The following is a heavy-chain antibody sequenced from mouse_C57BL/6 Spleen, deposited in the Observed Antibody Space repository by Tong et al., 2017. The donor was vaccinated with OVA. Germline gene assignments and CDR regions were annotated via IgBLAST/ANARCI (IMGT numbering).Heavy chain of an antibody. CDR3: EVNVGYAMDY. CDR1: GYSFTGYY. Sequence: EVQLQESGPELVKPGASVKISCKASGYSFTGYYMHWVKQSHGNILDWIGYIYPYNGVSSYKQKFKGKATLTVDKSTSTVDMKLRRLTSEDSAVYYCEVNVGYAMDYWGQGTTVTVSS. CDR2: IYPYNGVS. D-gene: IGHD1-3*01. J-gene: IGHJ4*01. V-gene: IGHV1-31*01.